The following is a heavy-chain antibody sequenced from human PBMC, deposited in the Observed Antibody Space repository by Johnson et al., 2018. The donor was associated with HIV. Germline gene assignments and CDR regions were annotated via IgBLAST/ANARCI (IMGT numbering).Heavy chain of an antibody. V-gene: IGHV3-74*01. D-gene: IGHD5/OR15-5a*01. CDR1: GFTFSSYW. J-gene: IGHJ3*01. CDR2: INSDGSST. Sequence: VQLVESGGGLVQTGGSLRLSCAASGFTFSSYWMYWVRQAPGKGLVWVSRINSDGSSTSYADSVKGRFTTSRDNAKNTLYLQMNSLRAEDTAVYYCARDVYAGAHENWGQGTRVTVSS. CDR3: ARDVYAGAHEN.